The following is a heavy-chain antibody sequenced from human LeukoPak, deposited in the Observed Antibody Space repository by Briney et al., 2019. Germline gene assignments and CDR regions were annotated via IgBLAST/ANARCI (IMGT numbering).Heavy chain of an antibody. J-gene: IGHJ6*02. D-gene: IGHD6-19*01. Sequence: GGSLRLSCAASGFTFSSYAMSWVRQAPGKGLEWVSAISGSGGSTYYADSVKGRFTISRDNAKNSLYLQMNSLRAEDTAVYYCARDRGSGWARYYGMDVWGQGTTVTVSS. CDR2: ISGSGGST. CDR1: GFTFSSYA. CDR3: ARDRGSGWARYYGMDV. V-gene: IGHV3-23*01.